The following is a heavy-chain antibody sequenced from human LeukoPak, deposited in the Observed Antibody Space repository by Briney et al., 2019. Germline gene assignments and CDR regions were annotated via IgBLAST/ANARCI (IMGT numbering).Heavy chain of an antibody. CDR1: GFTFSDYW. CDR3: ARDRGPRTGFMVREAYDY. V-gene: IGHV3-74*01. D-gene: IGHD3-10*01. CDR2: INTDGSIT. J-gene: IGHJ4*02. Sequence: GGSLRLSCAASGFTFSDYWIHWVRQAPGKGLVWVSRINTDGSITNYADSVEGRFSISRDNAKNTLYLQMSSLRAEDTAVYYCARDRGPRTGFMVREAYDYRSQGTLVTVSS.